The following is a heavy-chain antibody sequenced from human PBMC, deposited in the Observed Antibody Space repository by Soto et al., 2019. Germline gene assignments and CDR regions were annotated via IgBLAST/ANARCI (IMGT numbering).Heavy chain of an antibody. V-gene: IGHV4-34*01. Sequence: SETLSLTCAVYGGSFSGYYWSWIRQPPGKGLEWIGEINHSGSTNYNPSLKSRVTISVDTSKNQFSLKLSSVTAADTAVYYCARGRAGYFDYYYGMDVWGQGTTVT. CDR2: INHSGST. D-gene: IGHD5-12*01. CDR3: ARGRAGYFDYYYGMDV. J-gene: IGHJ6*02. CDR1: GGSFSGYY.